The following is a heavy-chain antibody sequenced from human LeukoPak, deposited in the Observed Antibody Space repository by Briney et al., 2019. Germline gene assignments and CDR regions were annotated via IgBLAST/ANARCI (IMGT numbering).Heavy chain of an antibody. V-gene: IGHV3-30-3*01. CDR2: ISYDGSKK. D-gene: IGHD4-17*01. J-gene: IGHJ4*02. CDR1: GFTFSNYG. Sequence: GGSLRLSCAASGFTFSNYGIHWVRQPPGKGLEWVATISYDGSKKYHADSVKGRFTISRDNSKNTLYLQMNSLRPEDTAVYYCARDSGDYLFDYWGQGTLVTVSS. CDR3: ARDSGDYLFDY.